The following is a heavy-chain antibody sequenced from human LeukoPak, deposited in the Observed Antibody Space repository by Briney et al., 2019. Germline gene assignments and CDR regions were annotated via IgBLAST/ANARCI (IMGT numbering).Heavy chain of an antibody. D-gene: IGHD3-9*01. CDR1: GGYMRSSNFY. CDR3: TRTHFDSLGWFDP. Sequence: SETLSLSCTVSGGYMRSSNFYWGWIRQPPGKGLEWIGNINYSGHTYFNPSVKSRVTLSVDVSKNRFSLNLTSVTAADTALYFCTRTHFDSLGWFDPWGQGIQVIVSS. V-gene: IGHV4-39*07. CDR2: INYSGHT. J-gene: IGHJ5*02.